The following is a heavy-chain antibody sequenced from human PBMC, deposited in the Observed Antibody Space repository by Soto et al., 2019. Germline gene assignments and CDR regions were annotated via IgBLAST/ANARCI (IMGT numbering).Heavy chain of an antibody. D-gene: IGHD3-3*01. CDR3: ASSSRFLDWSYTI. CDR2: INHSGGT. Sequence: SSETLSLTCAVYGGSLSCFSWNWVRQPPGKGLEWIGEINHSGGTNYNPSLKSRFTMSLDTSKNQASLKLTSVSAADTALYYCASSSRFLDWSYTIWGQGTLVTVSS. CDR1: GGSLSCFS. V-gene: IGHV4-34*01. J-gene: IGHJ4*02.